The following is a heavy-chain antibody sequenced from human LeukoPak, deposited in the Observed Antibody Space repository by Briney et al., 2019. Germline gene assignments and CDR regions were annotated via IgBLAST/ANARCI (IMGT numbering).Heavy chain of an antibody. J-gene: IGHJ3*02. V-gene: IGHV4-34*01. CDR1: GGSFSGYY. D-gene: IGHD3-9*01. CDR2: INHSGST. Sequence: SETLSLTCAVYGGSFSGYYWSWIRQPPGKGLEWIGEINHSGSTNYNPSLKSRVTISVDTSKNQFSLKLNSVTAADTAVYYCARPASFRLTGAFDIWGQGTMVTVSS. CDR3: ARPASFRLTGAFDI.